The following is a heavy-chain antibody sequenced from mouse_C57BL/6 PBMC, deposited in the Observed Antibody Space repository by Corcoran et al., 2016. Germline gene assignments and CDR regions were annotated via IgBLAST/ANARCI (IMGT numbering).Heavy chain of an antibody. CDR3: ARSDYSNPSAWLAY. V-gene: IGHV1-76*01. Sequence: QVQLKQSGAELVRPGASVKLSCKASGYTFTDYYINWVKQRPGQGLEWIARIYPGSVNTYYNEKFKGKDTLTAEKSSSTAYMQLSSLTSEDYAVYFGARSDYSNPSAWLAYWGQGTLVTVSA. CDR1: GYTFTDYY. D-gene: IGHD2-5*01. J-gene: IGHJ3*01. CDR2: IYPGSVNT.